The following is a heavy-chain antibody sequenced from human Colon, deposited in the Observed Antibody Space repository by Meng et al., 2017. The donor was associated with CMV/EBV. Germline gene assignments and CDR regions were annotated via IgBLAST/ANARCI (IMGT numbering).Heavy chain of an antibody. D-gene: IGHD1-26*01. J-gene: IGHJ4*02. CDR1: GFTFGSYA. CDR2: ISSNGRLK. V-gene: IGHV3-30*04. CDR3: ARVGDYPGGYYDY. Sequence: AASGFTFGSYALHWVRQAPGKGLEWVALISSNGRLKYYTDSVKGRFTVSRDNSKNTLYLQMSSLRDEDTAVYSCARVGDYPGGYYDYWGQGTLVTVSS.